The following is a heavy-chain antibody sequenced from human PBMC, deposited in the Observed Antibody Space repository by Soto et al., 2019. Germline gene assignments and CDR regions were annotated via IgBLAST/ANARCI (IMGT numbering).Heavy chain of an antibody. D-gene: IGHD3-22*01. Sequence: VQLVESGGGLVKPGGSLRLSCTASGFTFSSYSMNWVRQAPGKGLEWVSSISASSDYIFYIDSLKGRLTISRDNAKNSLFLQLNSLRAEDTAVYYCARHRRSPSCYDGMDVW. CDR2: ISASSDYI. CDR1: GFTFSSYS. V-gene: IGHV3-21*01. CDR3: ARHRRSPSCYDGMDV. J-gene: IGHJ6*01.